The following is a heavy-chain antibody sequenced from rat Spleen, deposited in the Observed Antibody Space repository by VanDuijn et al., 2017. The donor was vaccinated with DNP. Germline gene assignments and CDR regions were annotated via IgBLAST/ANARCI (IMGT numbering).Heavy chain of an antibody. D-gene: IGHD4-3*01. J-gene: IGHJ4*01. CDR3: ARSRSRGTGVMDA. CDR2: ISYSGST. V-gene: IGHV3-1*01. Sequence: VQLKESGPGLVKPSQSLSLTCSVTGYSITSNYWGWIRKFPGNKMEWMGYISYSGSTSYNPSLKSRISITRDTSKNQFFLQLNSVTTEDTATYYCARSRSRGTGVMDAWGQGASVTVSS. CDR1: GYSITSNY.